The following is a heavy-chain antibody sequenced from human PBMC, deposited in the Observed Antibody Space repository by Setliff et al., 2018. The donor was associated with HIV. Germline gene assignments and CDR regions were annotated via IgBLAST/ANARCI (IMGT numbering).Heavy chain of an antibody. CDR3: ARVDYYDSSGYPTDH. V-gene: IGHV1-18*01. CDR2: ISAYNGNT. Sequence: GASVKVSCKASGYTFTSYGISWVRQAPGQGLEWMGWISAYNGNTNYAQKLQGRVTMTTDTSTSTAYMELRSLRSDDTAVYYCARVDYYDSSGYPTDHWGQGTLVTVSS. J-gene: IGHJ4*02. CDR1: GYTFTSYG. D-gene: IGHD3-22*01.